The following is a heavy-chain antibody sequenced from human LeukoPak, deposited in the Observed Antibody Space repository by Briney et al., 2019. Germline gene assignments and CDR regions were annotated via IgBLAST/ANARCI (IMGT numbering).Heavy chain of an antibody. CDR1: GGSFSGYY. D-gene: IGHD6-13*01. CDR3: ARKYSSSWYSWFDP. J-gene: IGHJ5*02. Sequence: SETLSLTCAVYGGSFSGYYWSWIRQPPGKGLEWIGEINHSGSTNYNPSLKSRVTISVDTSKNQFSLKLSSVTAADTAVYYCARKYSSSWYSWFDPWGQGTPVTVSS. CDR2: INHSGST. V-gene: IGHV4-34*01.